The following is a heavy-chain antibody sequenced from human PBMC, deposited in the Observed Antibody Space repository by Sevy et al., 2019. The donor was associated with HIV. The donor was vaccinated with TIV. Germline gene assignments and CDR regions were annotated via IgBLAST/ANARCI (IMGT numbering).Heavy chain of an antibody. J-gene: IGHJ3*02. CDR3: ATGRITMVRGVQNAFDI. CDR2: MNRNSGNT. D-gene: IGHD3-10*01. CDR1: GYTFTSYD. V-gene: IGHV1-8*01. Sequence: ASVKVSCKASGYTFTSYDINWVRQATGQGLEWMGWMNRNSGNTGYAQKFQGRVTMTRNTSISTAYMELSSLRSEDTAVYYCATGRITMVRGVQNAFDIWGQGTMVTVSS.